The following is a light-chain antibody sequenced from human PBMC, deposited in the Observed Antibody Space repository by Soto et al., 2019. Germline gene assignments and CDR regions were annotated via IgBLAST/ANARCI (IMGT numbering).Light chain of an antibody. J-gene: IGLJ2*01. CDR3: SSYTNSDTPEV. CDR1: SSDVGGYNY. Sequence: QSALTQPASVSGSPGQSITISCTGTSSDVGGYNYVSWYQQHPGKAPKLMIYEVSHRPSGVSNRFSGSKSVNPASLTISGLQAEDEADYYCSSYTNSDTPEVFGGGTKLTVL. CDR2: EVS. V-gene: IGLV2-14*01.